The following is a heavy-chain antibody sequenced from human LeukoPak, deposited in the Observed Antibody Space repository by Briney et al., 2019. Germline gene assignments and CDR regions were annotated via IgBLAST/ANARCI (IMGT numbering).Heavy chain of an antibody. CDR3: ARADCTNAVCPFDY. Sequence: KPSETLSLPCGLSGGSSSSDSSYWTWIRQPPGKGLEWIGEINHRGTTNYNPSLKSRVTISLDTSKNQFSLRLSSLTAADTALYYCARADCTNAVCPFDYWGQGILVTVSS. V-gene: IGHV4-34*01. CDR1: GGSSSSDSSY. J-gene: IGHJ4*02. D-gene: IGHD2-8*01. CDR2: INHRGTT.